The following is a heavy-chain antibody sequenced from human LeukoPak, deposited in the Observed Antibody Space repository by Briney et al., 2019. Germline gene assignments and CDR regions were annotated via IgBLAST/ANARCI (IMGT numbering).Heavy chain of an antibody. CDR2: IRYDGTNK. D-gene: IGHD3-22*01. CDR1: GFTFSSYG. V-gene: IGHV3-30*02. J-gene: IGHJ4*02. CDR3: AKGATMIVVVDFDY. Sequence: GGSLRLSCAASGFTFSSYGMHWVRQAPGKGLEWVAFIRYDGTNKYYADSVKGRFTISRDNSKNTLYLQMNSLRAEDTAVYYCAKGATMIVVVDFDYWGQGTLVTVSS.